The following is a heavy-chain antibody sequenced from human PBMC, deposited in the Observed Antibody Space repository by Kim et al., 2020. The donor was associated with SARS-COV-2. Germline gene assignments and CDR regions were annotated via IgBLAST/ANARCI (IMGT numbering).Heavy chain of an antibody. J-gene: IGHJ4*02. V-gene: IGHV3-74*01. CDR2: INSDGSST. Sequence: GGSLRLSCAASGFTFSYYWMHWVRQAPGKGLVWVSRINSDGSSTDYADSVKGRFTISRDNAKNTLYLQMNSLRGEDTAVYYCARGARYSSGGVYYFDYWGQGTLVTVSS. CDR1: GFTFSYYW. CDR3: ARGARYSSGGVYYFDY. D-gene: IGHD6-19*01.